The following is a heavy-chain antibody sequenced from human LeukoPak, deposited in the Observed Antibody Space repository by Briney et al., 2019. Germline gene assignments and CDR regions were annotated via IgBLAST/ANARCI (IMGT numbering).Heavy chain of an antibody. D-gene: IGHD3-22*01. Sequence: SVKVSCVDSGGSFSSYTISWVRQTPGQGLGWIGRIIPIFGTANYAQKLQGRVTITTDESTSTAYMGQSSVRSQDTALYFCARRPPHGYYVYYMDVWGKGTTVTVSS. CDR3: ARRPPHGYYVYYMDV. CDR1: GGSFSSYT. J-gene: IGHJ6*03. CDR2: IIPIFGTA. V-gene: IGHV1-69*05.